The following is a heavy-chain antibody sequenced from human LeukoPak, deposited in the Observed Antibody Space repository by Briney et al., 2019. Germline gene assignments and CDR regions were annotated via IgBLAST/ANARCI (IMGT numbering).Heavy chain of an antibody. CDR1: GGSINSYY. Sequence: TSETLSLTCTVSGGSINSYYWSWIRQPPGKGLEWIGYIYYSGSTNYNPSLKSRVTISVDTSKKQLSLKLNSVTAADTAVYFCARYVWGSYPTFEDYWGQGTLVTVSS. V-gene: IGHV4-59*01. D-gene: IGHD3-16*02. J-gene: IGHJ4*02. CDR2: IYYSGST. CDR3: ARYVWGSYPTFEDY.